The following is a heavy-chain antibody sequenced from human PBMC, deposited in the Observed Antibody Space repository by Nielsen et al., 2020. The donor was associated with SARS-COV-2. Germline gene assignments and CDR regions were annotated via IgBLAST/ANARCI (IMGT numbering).Heavy chain of an antibody. Sequence: GESLKISCAASGFTFSSYAMSWVRQAPGKGLEWVSAISGSGGSTYYADSVKGRFTISRDNAKNSLYLQMNSLRAEDTAVYYCARASRDYSFDYWGQGTLVTVSS. CDR3: ARASRDYSFDY. V-gene: IGHV3-23*01. D-gene: IGHD4-11*01. CDR1: GFTFSSYA. J-gene: IGHJ4*02. CDR2: ISGSGGST.